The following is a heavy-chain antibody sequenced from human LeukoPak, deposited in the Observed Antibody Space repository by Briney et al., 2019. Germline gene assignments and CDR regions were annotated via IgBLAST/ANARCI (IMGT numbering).Heavy chain of an antibody. CDR3: ARGNSYYDSSDYFPWESFQH. D-gene: IGHD3-22*01. CDR2: ISYSGNT. J-gene: IGHJ1*01. Sequence: SETLSLTCTVSGGSISSYYWTWIRQPPGKGLEWIGFISYSGNTNYNPSLKSRVTISLDTSKNQFSLKLSSVTAADTAVYYCARGNSYYDSSDYFPWESFQHWGQGTLVTVSS. CDR1: GGSISSYY. V-gene: IGHV4-59*01.